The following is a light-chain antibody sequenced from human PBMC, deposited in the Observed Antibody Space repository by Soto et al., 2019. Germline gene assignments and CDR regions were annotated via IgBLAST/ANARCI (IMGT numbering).Light chain of an antibody. CDR2: GAS. CDR1: QSVSSSY. CDR3: QQYGSSRWT. J-gene: IGKJ1*01. V-gene: IGKV3-20*01. Sequence: EIVLTQSPGTLSLSPGERATLSCRASQSVSSSYLAWYQQKPGQAPRLLIYGASSRATGIPDRFSGSGSGTDFTLTISRLEPKDFAVYYCQQYGSSRWTFGQGTKVEIK.